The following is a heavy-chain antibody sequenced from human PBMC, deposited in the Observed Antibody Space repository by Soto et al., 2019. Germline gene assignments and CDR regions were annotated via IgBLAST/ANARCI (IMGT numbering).Heavy chain of an antibody. Sequence: GASLKVACNTSGYTFSNYGINWVRQAPGQGLEWMGIINPSGGSTSYAQKFQGRVTMTRDTSTSTVYMELSSLRSEDTAVYYCARAGSRVEMATGAHGITIDYWG. CDR1: GYTFSNYG. D-gene: IGHD1-20*01. V-gene: IGHV1-46*01. CDR3: ARAGSRVEMATGAHGITIDY. CDR2: INPSGGST. J-gene: IGHJ4*01.